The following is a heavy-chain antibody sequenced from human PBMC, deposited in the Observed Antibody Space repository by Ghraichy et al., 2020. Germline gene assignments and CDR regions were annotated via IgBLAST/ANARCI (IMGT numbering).Heavy chain of an antibody. V-gene: IGHV3-72*01. CDR3: DL. Sequence: GGSMRLSCAASGFSFSDHYMDWVRQAPEKGLEWVGRIRKKVNSYTTEYAASVKGRFTISRDDSQNSLFLQMNSLNTEDTATWYFDLWGRGTLVTVSS. CDR1: GFSFSDHY. J-gene: IGHJ2*01. CDR2: IRKKVNSYTT.